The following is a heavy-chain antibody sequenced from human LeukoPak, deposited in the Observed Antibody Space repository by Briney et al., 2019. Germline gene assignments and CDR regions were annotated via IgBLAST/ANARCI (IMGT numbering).Heavy chain of an antibody. Sequence: PGGSLRLSCAASGFTFTSYWMTWVRQAPGKGLEWVANIDQGGNEKNYVDSVKGRFTISRDNAKNSLYLQMNSLRAEDTAVYYCARDAVDTANAVWGQGTTVTVSS. V-gene: IGHV3-7*01. CDR3: ARDAVDTANAV. D-gene: IGHD5-18*01. CDR2: IDQGGNEK. CDR1: GFTFTSYW. J-gene: IGHJ6*02.